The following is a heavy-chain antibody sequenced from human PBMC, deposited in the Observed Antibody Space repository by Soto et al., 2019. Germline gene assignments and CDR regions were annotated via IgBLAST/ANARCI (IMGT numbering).Heavy chain of an antibody. J-gene: IGHJ4*02. CDR2: INAGNGNT. D-gene: IGHD2-21*02. CDR1: GYTFTRYA. V-gene: IGHV1-3*05. Sequence: QVQLVQSGAEEKKPGASVKVSCKASGYTFTRYAMHWLRQAPGQRLEWMGWINAGNGNTKYSQKFQGRVTITRDTSASTAYMELSSLRSEDMAVYYCARSIVVVTALDYWGQGTLVTVSS. CDR3: ARSIVVVTALDY.